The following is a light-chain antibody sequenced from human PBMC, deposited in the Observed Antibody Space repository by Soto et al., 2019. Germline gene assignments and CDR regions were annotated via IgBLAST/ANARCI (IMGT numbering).Light chain of an antibody. CDR2: AAS. V-gene: IGKV1-39*01. CDR3: QQNYRATPWT. Sequence: DIQMTLSTSSLSASVGDRITITCRASQSISVYLNWYQHKPGKAPKLLINAASSLERGVPSRFSGGGSGTDFTLNISSLQPDDFATYYCQQNYRATPWTFGQGTKVDIK. CDR1: QSISVY. J-gene: IGKJ1*01.